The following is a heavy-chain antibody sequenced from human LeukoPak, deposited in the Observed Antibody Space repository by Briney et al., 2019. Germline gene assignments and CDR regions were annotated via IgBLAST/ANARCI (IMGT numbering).Heavy chain of an antibody. CDR2: TYYRSKWYN. Sequence: SQTLSLTCAISGDSVSSNSAAWNWIRQSPSRGLEWLGRTYYRSKWYNDYAVSVKSRITINPDTSKNQFSLQLNSVTPEDTAVYYCARVSRGSSWYERAHDAFDIWGQGTMVTVSS. D-gene: IGHD6-13*01. CDR1: GDSVSSNSAA. J-gene: IGHJ3*02. V-gene: IGHV6-1*01. CDR3: ARVSRGSSWYERAHDAFDI.